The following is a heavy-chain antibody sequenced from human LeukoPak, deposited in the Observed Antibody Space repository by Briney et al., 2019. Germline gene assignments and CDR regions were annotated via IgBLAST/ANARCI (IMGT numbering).Heavy chain of an antibody. CDR2: IYYSGST. Sequence: PSETLSLTFTVSGGSISSGGYYWSWIRQHPGKGLEWIGYIYYSGSTYYNPSLKSRVTMSVDTSKNQFSLKLSSVTAADTAVYYCARDTWRRDWFDPWGQGTLVTVSS. D-gene: IGHD2/OR15-2a*01. J-gene: IGHJ5*02. CDR3: ARDTWRRDWFDP. V-gene: IGHV4-31*03. CDR1: GGSISSGGYY.